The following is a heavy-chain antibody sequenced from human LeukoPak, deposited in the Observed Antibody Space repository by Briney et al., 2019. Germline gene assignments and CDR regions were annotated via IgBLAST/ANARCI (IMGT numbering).Heavy chain of an antibody. V-gene: IGHV4-34*01. J-gene: IGHJ5*02. Sequence: PSETLSLTCAVYGGSFSGYYWNWIRQPPGKGLEWIGEINHSGSTNYNPSLKSRVTISVDTSKNQFSLKLSSVTAADTAVYYCATRCPRLGHCSSTSSKGFDPWGQGTLVTVSS. CDR1: GGSFSGYY. CDR2: INHSGST. CDR3: ATRCPRLGHCSSTSSKGFDP. D-gene: IGHD2-2*01.